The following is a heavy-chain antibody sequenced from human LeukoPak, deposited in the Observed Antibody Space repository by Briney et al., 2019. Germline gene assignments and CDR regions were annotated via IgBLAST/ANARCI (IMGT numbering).Heavy chain of an antibody. Sequence: GGSLRLSCAASGFTFSKYWMSWVRQAPGKGLQWVANIKQDGSEKNYVDSVKGRFTISRDNAKKSLYLQMNSLRAEDTAVYYCARDDDWNYEDSWGQGTLVTVSS. CDR2: IKQDGSEK. D-gene: IGHD1-7*01. V-gene: IGHV3-7*01. CDR1: GFTFSKYW. CDR3: ARDDDWNYEDS. J-gene: IGHJ4*02.